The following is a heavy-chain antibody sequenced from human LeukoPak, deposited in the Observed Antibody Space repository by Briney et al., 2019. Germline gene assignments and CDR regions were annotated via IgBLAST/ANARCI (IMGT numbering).Heavy chain of an antibody. Sequence: GGSLRLSCAASGFTFSNAWMSWVRQGPGKGLEWVGRIRSKSDGGTTDYAAPLKGRFTVSRDDSKNTLYLQMYSLKTEDTAVYYCIRGGTYGGYWGQGTLVTVSS. J-gene: IGHJ4*02. V-gene: IGHV3-15*01. D-gene: IGHD1-26*01. CDR1: GFTFSNAW. CDR2: IRSKSDGGTT. CDR3: IRGGTYGGY.